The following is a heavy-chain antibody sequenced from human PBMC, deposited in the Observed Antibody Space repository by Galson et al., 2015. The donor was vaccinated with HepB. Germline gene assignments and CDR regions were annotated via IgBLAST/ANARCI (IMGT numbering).Heavy chain of an antibody. CDR1: GDSVSGATAA. V-gene: IGHV6-1*01. D-gene: IGHD2-8*01. CDR3: ARVSKGFGYCTTTTCNAFNS. Sequence: CAISGDSVSGATAAWNWIRQSPSRGLEWLGRTFYRSKWYNENAVSVKGRITISPDTPKNQLSLQLNSVTPEDTAVYYCARVSKGFGYCTTTTCNAFNSWGQGTLVTVSS. CDR2: TFYRSKWYN. J-gene: IGHJ4*02.